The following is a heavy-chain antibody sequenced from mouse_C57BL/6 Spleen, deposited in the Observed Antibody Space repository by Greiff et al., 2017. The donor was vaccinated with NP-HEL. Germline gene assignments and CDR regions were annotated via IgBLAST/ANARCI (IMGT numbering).Heavy chain of an antibody. Sequence: QVQLQQSGAELVRPGASVTLSCKASGYTFTDYEMHWVKQTPVHGLEWIGAIDPETGGTAYNQKFKGKAILTADKSSSTAYMVLRSLTSEDSAVYYCTEGRGGVFSYWGQGILVTVSA. CDR3: TEGRGGVFSY. CDR2: IDPETGGT. V-gene: IGHV1-15*01. CDR1: GYTFTDYE. J-gene: IGHJ3*01.